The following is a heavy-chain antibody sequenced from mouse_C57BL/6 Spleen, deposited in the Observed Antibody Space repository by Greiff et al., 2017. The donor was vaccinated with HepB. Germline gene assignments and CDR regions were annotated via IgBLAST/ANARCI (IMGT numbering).Heavy chain of an antibody. Sequence: QVQLQQPGAELVKPGASVKLSCKASGYTFTSYWMHWVKQRPGQGLEWIGMIHPNSGSTNYNEKLKSKATLTVDKSSSTAYMQLSSLTSEASAVYYSAIESLFDYWDQGPTLTVSS. V-gene: IGHV1-64*01. CDR2: IHPNSGST. CDR3: AIESLFDY. CDR1: GYTFTSYW. J-gene: IGHJ2*01.